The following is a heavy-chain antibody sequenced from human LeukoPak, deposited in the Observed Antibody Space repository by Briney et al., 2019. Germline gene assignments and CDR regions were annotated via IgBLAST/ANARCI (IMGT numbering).Heavy chain of an antibody. CDR1: GFTFSRYS. CDR3: TKTIDGYLLGYFDH. Sequence: GGSLRLSCAASGFTFSRYSMNWVRQAPGKGLEWVSSISGSSSSYVYYADSLKGRFTISRDNAKNSLYLEMNSLRPEDTAVYYCTKTIDGYLLGYFDHWGQGTLVTVVS. CDR2: ISGSSSSYV. V-gene: IGHV3-21*01. J-gene: IGHJ4*02. D-gene: IGHD3-22*01.